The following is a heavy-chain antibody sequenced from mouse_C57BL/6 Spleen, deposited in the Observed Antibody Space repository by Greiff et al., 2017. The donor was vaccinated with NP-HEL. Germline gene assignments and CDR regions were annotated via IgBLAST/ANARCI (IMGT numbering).Heavy chain of an antibody. V-gene: IGHV1-50*01. Sequence: QVQLQQPGAELVKPGASVKLSCKASGYTFTSYWMQWVKQRPGQGLEWIGEIDPSDSYTNYNQKFKGKATLTVDTSSSTAYMQLSSLTSEDSAVYYCAWLRRPYYAMDYWGQGTSVTVSS. CDR3: AWLRRPYYAMDY. D-gene: IGHD2-2*01. CDR2: IDPSDSYT. J-gene: IGHJ4*01. CDR1: GYTFTSYW.